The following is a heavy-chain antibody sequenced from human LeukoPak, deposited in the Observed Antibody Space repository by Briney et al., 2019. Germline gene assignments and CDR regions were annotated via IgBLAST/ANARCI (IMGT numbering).Heavy chain of an antibody. CDR2: IKFDGSEI. D-gene: IGHD3-22*01. V-gene: IGHV3-7*01. J-gene: IGHJ4*02. CDR3: TRDLNHDSSG. CDR1: GVSFCDYW. Sequence: GGSLRLSCAASGVSFCDYWMTWVRQAPGKGLECVGNIKFDGSEIYYRDPVRGRFTISRDNAKNSLYLQMNSLRVEDTGVYYCTRDLNHDSSGWGQGTLVTVSS.